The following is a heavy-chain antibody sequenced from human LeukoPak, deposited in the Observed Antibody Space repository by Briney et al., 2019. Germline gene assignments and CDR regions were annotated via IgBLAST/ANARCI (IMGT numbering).Heavy chain of an antibody. CDR2: ISYSGST. Sequence: SETLSLTCTVSGGSISNYYWTWIRQPPGKGLEWIGYISYSGSTKDNPPLKSRVTISIDTSKNQFSLKLSSVTAADTAVYYCARVHYFDSSGYYSSTYYYYMDVRGKGTTVTVSS. CDR3: ARVHYFDSSGYYSSTYYYYMDV. D-gene: IGHD3-22*01. V-gene: IGHV4-59*01. CDR1: GGSISNYY. J-gene: IGHJ6*03.